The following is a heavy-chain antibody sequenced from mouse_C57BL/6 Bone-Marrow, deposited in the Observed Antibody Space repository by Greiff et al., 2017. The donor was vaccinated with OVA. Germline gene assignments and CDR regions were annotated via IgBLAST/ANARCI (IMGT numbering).Heavy chain of an antibody. Sequence: EVMLVESGGDLVKPGGSLKLSCAASGFTFSSYGMSWVRQTPDTRLEWVAPISSGGSYTYYPDSVKGRFTISRDNAKNTLYRQMSSLKSEDTAMYYCARHGDDGSFFDYWGQGTTLTVSS. CDR1: GFTFSSYG. CDR2: ISSGGSYT. V-gene: IGHV5-6*01. J-gene: IGHJ2*01. D-gene: IGHD1-1*01. CDR3: ARHGDDGSFFDY.